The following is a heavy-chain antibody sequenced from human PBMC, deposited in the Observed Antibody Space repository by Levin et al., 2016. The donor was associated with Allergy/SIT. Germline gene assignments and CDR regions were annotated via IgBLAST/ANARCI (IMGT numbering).Heavy chain of an antibody. CDR1: GYSFTSYW. CDR2: IYPGDSGT. CDR3: ARGQSFSGYSSGWYLDY. D-gene: IGHD6-19*01. Sequence: GESLKISCKGSGYSFTSYWIGWVRQMPGKGLEWMGIIYPGDSGTRYSPSFQGQVTISADKSISTAYLQWSSLKASDTAMYYCARGQSFSGYSSGWYLDYWGQGTLVTVSS. V-gene: IGHV5-51*01. J-gene: IGHJ4*02.